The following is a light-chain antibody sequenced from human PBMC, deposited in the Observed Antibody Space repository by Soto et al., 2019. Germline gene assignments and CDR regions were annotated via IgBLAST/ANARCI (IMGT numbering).Light chain of an antibody. J-gene: IGLJ1*01. CDR3: QSYDSSLSAYV. CDR2: GNS. Sequence: QSVLTQPPSVSGAPGQRVTISCTGSSSNIGADYDLHWYQQLPGTAPKLLIYGNSNRPSGVPDRFPGSKSGTSASLAITGLQAEDEADYYCQSYDSSLSAYVFGTGTKVTVL. CDR1: SSNIGADYD. V-gene: IGLV1-40*01.